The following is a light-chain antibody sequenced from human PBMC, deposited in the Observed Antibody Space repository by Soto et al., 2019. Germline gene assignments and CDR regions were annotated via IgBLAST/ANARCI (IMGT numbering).Light chain of an antibody. CDR3: QQSYSTPPT. Sequence: DIQMTQSPSSLSASVGDRVTITCRASQSISSYLNWYQQNPGKAPKLLIYAASSWQSGVTSRFSGSGSGTDFTLTISSLQPEDFATYYWQQSYSTPPTFGQGTKVEIK. V-gene: IGKV1-39*01. CDR2: AAS. J-gene: IGKJ1*01. CDR1: QSISSY.